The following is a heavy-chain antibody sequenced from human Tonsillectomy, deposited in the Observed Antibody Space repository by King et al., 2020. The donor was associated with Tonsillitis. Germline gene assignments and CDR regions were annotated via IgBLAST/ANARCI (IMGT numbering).Heavy chain of an antibody. V-gene: IGHV4-59*08. Sequence: QLQESGPGLVKPSETLSLTCTVSGGSISSYYWSWIRQPPGKGLEWIGYIYYSGSTNYNPSLKSRVTISVDTSKNQFSLKLSSVTAADTAVYYCATLSGEARDYYSYYGMDVWGQGTTVTVSS. D-gene: IGHD7-27*01. CDR2: IYYSGST. J-gene: IGHJ6*02. CDR1: GGSISSYY. CDR3: ATLSGEARDYYSYYGMDV.